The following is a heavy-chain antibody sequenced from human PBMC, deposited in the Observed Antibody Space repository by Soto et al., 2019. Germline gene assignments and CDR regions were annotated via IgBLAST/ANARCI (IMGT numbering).Heavy chain of an antibody. J-gene: IGHJ6*02. D-gene: IGHD3-10*01. V-gene: IGHV4-31*03. CDR2: IYYSGST. CDR3: ARLWFGELLSGSYGMDV. Sequence: QVQLQESGPGLVKPSQTLSLTCTVSGGSISSGGYYWSWIRQHPGKGLEWIGYIYYSGSTYYNPSLMSRVTISVDTSKNQFSLKLSSVTAADTAVYYCARLWFGELLSGSYGMDVWGQGTTVTVSS. CDR1: GGSISSGGYY.